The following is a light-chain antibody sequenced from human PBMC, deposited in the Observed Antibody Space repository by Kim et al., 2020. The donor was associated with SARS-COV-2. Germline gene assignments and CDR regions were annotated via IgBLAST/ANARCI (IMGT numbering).Light chain of an antibody. J-gene: IGLJ1*01. V-gene: IGLV2-11*01. CDR3: CSYAGSYTFVYV. CDR1: SSDVGGYNY. CDR2: DVS. Sequence: VAISCPGTSSDVGGYNYVSWYQQHPGKAPKLMIYDVSKRPSGVPDRFSGSKSGNTASLTISGLQAEDEADYYCCSYAGSYTFVYVFGTGTKVTVL.